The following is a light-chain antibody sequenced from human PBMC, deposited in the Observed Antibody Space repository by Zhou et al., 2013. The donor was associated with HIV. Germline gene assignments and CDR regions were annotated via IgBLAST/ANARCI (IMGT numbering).Light chain of an antibody. CDR1: QAITNY. V-gene: IGKV1-27*01. J-gene: IGKJ1*01. CDR3: QQANSFPRT. Sequence: DIQMTQSPSSLSASVGDTVTITCRASQAITNYLAWYQQKPGNVPNLLIYAASTLHSGVPSRFSGSGSGTDFVLTITSLEPEDAATYYCQQANSFPRTFGQGTKVEIK. CDR2: AAS.